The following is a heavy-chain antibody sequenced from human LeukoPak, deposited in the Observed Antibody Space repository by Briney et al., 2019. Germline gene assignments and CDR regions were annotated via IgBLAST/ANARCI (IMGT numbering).Heavy chain of an antibody. CDR2: IYYSGST. D-gene: IGHD3-3*01. V-gene: IGHV4-31*03. J-gene: IGHJ4*02. CDR1: GGSISSGGYY. Sequence: NPSQTLFLTCTVSGGSISSGGYYWSWIRQHPGKGLEWIGYIYYSGSTYYNPSLKSRVTISVDTSKNQFSLKLSSVTAADTAVYYCASSFWSGYYDYWGQGTLVTVSS. CDR3: ASSFWSGYYDY.